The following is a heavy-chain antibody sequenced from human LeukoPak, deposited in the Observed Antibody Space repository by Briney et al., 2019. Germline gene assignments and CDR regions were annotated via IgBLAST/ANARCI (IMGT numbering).Heavy chain of an antibody. CDR2: ISSSGSTI. D-gene: IGHD3-22*01. CDR3: AREPYYYDSSGYHNAFDI. CDR1: GFTFRDYY. Sequence: GGSLRLSCAASGFTFRDYYMIWLRQAPGKGLEGVSYISSSGSTIYYADSVKGRFTISRDNAKNSLYLQMNSLGAEDTAVYYCAREPYYYDSSGYHNAFDIWGQGTMVTVSS. V-gene: IGHV3-11*01. J-gene: IGHJ3*02.